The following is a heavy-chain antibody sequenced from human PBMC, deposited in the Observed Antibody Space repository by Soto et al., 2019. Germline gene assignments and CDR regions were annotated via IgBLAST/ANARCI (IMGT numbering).Heavy chain of an antibody. J-gene: IGHJ4*02. D-gene: IGHD6-19*01. CDR2: IYYSGST. CDR1: GGSISSGDYY. CDR3: ARAAGYSSGWYRKYYFDY. Sequence: PSETLSLTCTVSGGSISSGDYYWSWIRQPPGKGLEWIGYIYYSGSTNYNPSLKSRVTISVDTSKNQFSLKLSSVTAADTAVYYCARAAGYSSGWYRKYYFDYWGQGTLVTVSS. V-gene: IGHV4-61*08.